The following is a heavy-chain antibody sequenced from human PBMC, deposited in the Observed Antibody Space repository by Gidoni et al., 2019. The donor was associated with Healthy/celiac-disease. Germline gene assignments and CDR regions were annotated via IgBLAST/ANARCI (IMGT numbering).Heavy chain of an antibody. J-gene: IGHJ6*02. CDR1: GGSISSGGYY. CDR2: IYYSGST. CDR3: VRSGEDGSGSYYYYYGMDV. V-gene: IGHV4-31*03. D-gene: IGHD3-10*01. Sequence: QVQLQESGPGLVKPSQTLSLTCTVSGGSISSGGYYSSWIRQHPGKGLEWIGYIYYSGSTYYNPSLKSRVTISVDTSKNQFSLKLSSVTAADTAVYYCVRSGEDGSGSYYYYYGMDVWGQGTTVTVSS.